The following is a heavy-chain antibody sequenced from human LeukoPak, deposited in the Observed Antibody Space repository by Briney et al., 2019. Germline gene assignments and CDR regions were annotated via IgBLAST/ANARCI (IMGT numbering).Heavy chain of an antibody. D-gene: IGHD3-9*01. J-gene: IGHJ4*02. CDR1: GYTFTGYY. CDR3: ASTLYYYILTWPDYFDY. V-gene: IGHV1-2*02. Sequence: ASVKVSCKASGYTFTGYYMHWVRQAPGQGLEWMGWINPNSGGTNYAQKFQGRVTMTRDTSISTAYMELSRLRSDDTAVYYCASTLYYYILTWPDYFDYWGQGTLVTVSS. CDR2: INPNSGGT.